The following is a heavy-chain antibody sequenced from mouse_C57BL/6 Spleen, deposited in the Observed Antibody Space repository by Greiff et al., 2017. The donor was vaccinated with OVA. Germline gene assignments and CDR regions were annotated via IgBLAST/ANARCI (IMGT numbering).Heavy chain of an antibody. CDR2: ISSGSSTI. Sequence: EVKLVESGGGLVKPGGSLKLSCAASGFTFSDYGMHWVRQAPEKGLEWVAYISSGSSTIYYADTVKGRFTISRDNAKNTLFLQMTSLRSEDTAMYCCATHYYGSCWFAYWGQGTLVTVSA. CDR1: GFTFSDYG. CDR3: ATHYYGSCWFAY. V-gene: IGHV5-17*01. J-gene: IGHJ3*01. D-gene: IGHD1-1*01.